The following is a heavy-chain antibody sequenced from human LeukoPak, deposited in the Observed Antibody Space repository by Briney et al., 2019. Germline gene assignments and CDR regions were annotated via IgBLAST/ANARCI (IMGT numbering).Heavy chain of an antibody. CDR1: GFTFGSYG. CDR3: ARVGITMVRGVSDY. J-gene: IGHJ4*02. V-gene: IGHV3-21*01. Sequence: PGGSLRLSCAASGFTFGSYGMNWVRQAPGKGLEWVSSISSSSSYIYYADSVKGRFTISRDNAKNSLYLQMNSLRAEDTAVYYCARVGITMVRGVSDYWGQGTLVTVSS. D-gene: IGHD3-10*01. CDR2: ISSSSSYI.